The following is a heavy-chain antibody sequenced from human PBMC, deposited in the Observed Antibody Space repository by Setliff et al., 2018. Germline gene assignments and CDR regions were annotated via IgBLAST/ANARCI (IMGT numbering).Heavy chain of an antibody. CDR1: GGSFSGYY. Sequence: PSETLSLTCAAYGGSFSGYYWSWIRQPPGKGLEWIGEINHSGSTNYNPSLKSRVTISVDTSKNQFSLKLSSVAAADTAVYYCARGGYSYGHHYYYYMDVWGKGTTVTVSS. CDR2: INHSGST. J-gene: IGHJ6*03. CDR3: ARGGYSYGHHYYYYMDV. V-gene: IGHV4-34*01. D-gene: IGHD5-18*01.